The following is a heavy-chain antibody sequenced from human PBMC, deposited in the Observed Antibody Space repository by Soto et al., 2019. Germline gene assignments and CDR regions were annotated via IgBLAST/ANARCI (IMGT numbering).Heavy chain of an antibody. D-gene: IGHD1-7*01. V-gene: IGHV4-4*02. Sequence: PSETLSLTCAVSGGSFTSNNWWTWVRQPPGQGLEWIGEICRTGSTNYNPSLKSRVTISLDKSENQFSLKVTSLTAADTAVYYCESRDPGTSVDYWGQGTLVTVYS. CDR2: ICRTGST. CDR3: ESRDPGTSVDY. CDR1: GGSFTSNNW. J-gene: IGHJ4*02.